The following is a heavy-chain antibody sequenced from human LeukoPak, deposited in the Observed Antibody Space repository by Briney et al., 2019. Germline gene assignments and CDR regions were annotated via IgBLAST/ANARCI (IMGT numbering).Heavy chain of an antibody. J-gene: IGHJ4*02. D-gene: IGHD3-10*01. CDR1: GFTFSSYA. V-gene: IGHV3-30-3*01. Sequence: GGSLRLSCAASGFTFSSYAMHWVRQAPGKGLEWVAVISYDGSNKYYADSVKGRFTISRDNSKNTLYLQMNSLRAEDTAVYYCAKVPYGSGSYYTRQFDYWGQGTLVTVSS. CDR3: AKVPYGSGSYYTRQFDY. CDR2: ISYDGSNK.